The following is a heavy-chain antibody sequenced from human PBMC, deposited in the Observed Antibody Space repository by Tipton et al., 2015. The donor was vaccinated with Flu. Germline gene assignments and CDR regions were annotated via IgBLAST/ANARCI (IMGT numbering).Heavy chain of an antibody. Sequence: TLSLTCTVSGGSISSYYWSWIRQPPGKGLEWIGYIYYSGSPNSNPSLKSRVTLSVDTSKNQFSLKLSSVTAADTAVYYCARGEWQLGFDYWGQGTLVTVSS. D-gene: IGHD6-6*01. CDR2: IYYSGSP. J-gene: IGHJ4*02. V-gene: IGHV4-59*01. CDR1: GGSISSYY. CDR3: ARGEWQLGFDY.